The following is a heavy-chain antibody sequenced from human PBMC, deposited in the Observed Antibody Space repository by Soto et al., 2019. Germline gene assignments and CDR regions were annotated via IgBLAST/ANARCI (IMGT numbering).Heavy chain of an antibody. J-gene: IGHJ6*02. V-gene: IGHV4-61*01. CDR3: ARGRRRYFDWLFIFYYYGMDV. Sequence: SETLSLTCTVSGGSVSRGSYYWSWIRQPPGKGLEWIGYIYYSGSTNYNPSLKSRVTISVDTSKNQFSLKLSSVTAADTAVYYCARGRRRYFDWLFIFYYYGMDVWGQGTTVTVSS. CDR2: IYYSGST. CDR1: GGSVSRGSYY. D-gene: IGHD3-9*01.